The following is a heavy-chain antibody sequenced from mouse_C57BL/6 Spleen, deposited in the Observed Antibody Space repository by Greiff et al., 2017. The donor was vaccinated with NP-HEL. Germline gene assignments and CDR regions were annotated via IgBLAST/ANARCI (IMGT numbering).Heavy chain of an antibody. CDR2: INYDGSST. J-gene: IGHJ2*01. Sequence: EVKLVESEGGLVQPGSSMKLSCTASGFTFSDYYMAWVRQVPEKGLEWVANINYDGSSTYYLDSLKSRFIISRDNAKNILYLQMSSLKSEDTATYYCARAPYGYPFDYWGQGTTLTVSS. CDR1: GFTFSDYY. CDR3: ARAPYGYPFDY. V-gene: IGHV5-16*01. D-gene: IGHD2-2*01.